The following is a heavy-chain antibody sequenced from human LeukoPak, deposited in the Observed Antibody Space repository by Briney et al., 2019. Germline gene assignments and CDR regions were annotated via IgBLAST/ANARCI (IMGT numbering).Heavy chain of an antibody. Sequence: GGSLRLSCAVSGFTFSHHGMHWGRQAPGKGLEWVAVIWYDGSKKYYADSVRGRFTISRDDSKNMLFLQMNSLRAEDTALYYCARPMFGDSTGYNDAFDMWGQGTMVTVSS. J-gene: IGHJ3*02. CDR1: GFTFSHHG. D-gene: IGHD3-22*01. CDR2: IWYDGSKK. CDR3: ARPMFGDSTGYNDAFDM. V-gene: IGHV3-33*01.